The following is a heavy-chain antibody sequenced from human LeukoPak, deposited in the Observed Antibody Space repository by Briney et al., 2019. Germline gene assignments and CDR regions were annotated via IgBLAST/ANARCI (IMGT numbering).Heavy chain of an antibody. CDR2: INSNGDST. D-gene: IGHD5-18*01. V-gene: IGHV3-64*01. J-gene: IGHJ4*02. CDR3: ARRGYTYAYDY. CDR1: GFTFGSYA. Sequence: PGGSLRLSCAASGFTFGSYAMHWVRQAPGKGLEYVSAINSNGDSTFYANSVKGRFTISRDNSKNTLYLQMGSLRAEDMAVYYCARRGYTYAYDYWGQGTLVSVSS.